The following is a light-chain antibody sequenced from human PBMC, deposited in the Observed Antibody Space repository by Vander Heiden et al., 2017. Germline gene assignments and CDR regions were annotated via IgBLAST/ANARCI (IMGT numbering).Light chain of an antibody. CDR1: SSNTGSNY. CDR2: RNN. Sequence: QSVLTQPPSTSGTPGQRVTISCSGRSSNTGSNYVYWYQQLPGTAPRLLIYRNNQRPSGVPDRFSGSKSGTSASLAINGLRSEDEADYYCAAWDDTLSGRVFGGGTKLTVL. J-gene: IGLJ3*02. V-gene: IGLV1-47*01. CDR3: AAWDDTLSGRV.